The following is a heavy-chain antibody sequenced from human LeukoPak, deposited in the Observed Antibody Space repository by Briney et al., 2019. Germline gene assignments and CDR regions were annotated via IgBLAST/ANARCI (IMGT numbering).Heavy chain of an antibody. CDR3: AHLVVTIDWRSYFDY. D-gene: IGHD3-9*01. V-gene: IGHV2-5*01. J-gene: IGHJ4*02. CDR2: IHYNDDK. Sequence: SGPTLVKPTQTLTLTCTFSDFSLSTPGMGVCWVRQPPGKALEWLAFIHYNDDKRYSPSLRSRLSITRDTSKIQVVLAMTNMDPVDTATYYCAHLVVTIDWRSYFDYWGQGALVTVSS. CDR1: DFSLSTPGMG.